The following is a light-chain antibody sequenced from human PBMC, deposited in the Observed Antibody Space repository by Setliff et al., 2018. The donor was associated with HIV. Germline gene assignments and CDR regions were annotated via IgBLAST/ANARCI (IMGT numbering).Light chain of an antibody. Sequence: QSVLTQPRSVSGSPGQSVTVSCTGTSSDVGGYNYVSWYQQHPGKAPKLMIYEVSNRPSGVSNRFSGSKSGNTASLTISGLQAEDEADYYCSSYTNSIPYVFGTGTKV. CDR1: SSDVGGYNY. CDR3: SSYTNSIPYV. V-gene: IGLV2-14*01. J-gene: IGLJ1*01. CDR2: EVS.